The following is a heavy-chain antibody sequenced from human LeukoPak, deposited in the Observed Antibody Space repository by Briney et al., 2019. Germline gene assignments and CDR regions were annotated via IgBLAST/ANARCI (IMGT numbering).Heavy chain of an antibody. CDR2: IDPNSGGT. CDR1: GYSFTGYY. Sequence: ASVKVSCKASGYSFTGYYMHWVRQAPGQGLEWMGRIDPNSGGTNYAQKFQGRVTMTRDTSISTIYVELSSLTSDDTAVYYCARGRYALAFDIWGQGTMVTVSS. V-gene: IGHV1-2*06. D-gene: IGHD3-9*01. J-gene: IGHJ3*02. CDR3: ARGRYALAFDI.